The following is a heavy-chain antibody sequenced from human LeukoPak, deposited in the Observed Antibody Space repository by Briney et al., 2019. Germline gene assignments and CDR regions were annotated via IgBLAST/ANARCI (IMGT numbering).Heavy chain of an antibody. CDR1: GYSFTSYW. J-gene: IGHJ4*02. CDR3: ARRQGCSSTSCPPDS. Sequence: GESLKISCKGSGYSFTSYWIGWVRQMPGKGLEWMGIISPGDSDTTYSPSFQGQVTISADKSITTAYLQWSSLKASDTAMYYCARRQGCSSTSCPPDSWGQGTLVTVSS. V-gene: IGHV5-51*01. CDR2: ISPGDSDT. D-gene: IGHD2-2*01.